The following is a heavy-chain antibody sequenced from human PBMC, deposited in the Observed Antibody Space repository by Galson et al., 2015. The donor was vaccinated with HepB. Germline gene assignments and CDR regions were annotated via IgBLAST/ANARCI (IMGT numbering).Heavy chain of an antibody. J-gene: IGHJ6*02. CDR2: IIPILGIA. CDR1: GGTFSSYA. CDR3: ARGGGGRRFLYGMDV. D-gene: IGHD3-3*01. V-gene: IGHV1-69*04. Sequence: SVKVSCKASGGTFSSYAISWVRQAPGQGLEWMGRIIPILGIANYAQKFQGRVTIIADKSTSTAYMELSSLRSEDTAVYYCARGGGGRRFLYGMDVWGQGTTVTVSS.